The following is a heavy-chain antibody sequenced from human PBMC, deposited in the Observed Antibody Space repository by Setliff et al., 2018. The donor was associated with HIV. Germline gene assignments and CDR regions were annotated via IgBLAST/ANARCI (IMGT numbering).Heavy chain of an antibody. D-gene: IGHD3-9*01. CDR3: ARGSLLGYFDWLFPD. J-gene: IGHJ4*02. Sequence: ASVKVSCKASGYTFTRYFMHCVRQAPGQGLEWLGMINPSGGSTWYAQKFQGRVTMTGDTSISTAYMELSRLRSDDTAVYYCARGSLLGYFDWLFPDWGQGTLVTVSS. CDR2: INPSGGST. V-gene: IGHV1-46*01. CDR1: GYTFTRYF.